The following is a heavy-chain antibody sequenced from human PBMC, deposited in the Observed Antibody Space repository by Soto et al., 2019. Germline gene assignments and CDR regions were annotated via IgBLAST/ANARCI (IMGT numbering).Heavy chain of an antibody. CDR3: ARGGIGDGYNLP. CDR2: IYHSGST. CDR1: GGSISSSNW. V-gene: IGHV4-4*02. Sequence: QVQLQESGPGLVKPSGTLSLTCAVSGGSISSSNWWSWVRQPPGKGLEWIGEIYHSGSTNYNPSLKSRVTIAVDKSNHQFSLKLSSVTAADTAVYYCARGGIGDGYNLPWGQGTLVTVSS. J-gene: IGHJ5*02. D-gene: IGHD5-12*01.